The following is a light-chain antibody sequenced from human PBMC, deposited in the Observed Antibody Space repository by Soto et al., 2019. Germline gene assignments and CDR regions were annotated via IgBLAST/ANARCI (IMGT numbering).Light chain of an antibody. J-gene: IGKJ1*01. V-gene: IGKV3-15*01. CDR2: AAS. Sequence: EIVMTQSPATLSVSPGERATLSCRASQSVSSNLAWYQQKPGQAPRLLIYAASTRATGIPARFSGSGSGTEFTLTIGSLQSEDFAVYYCQQYNNWPLTFGQGTKVDIK. CDR3: QQYNNWPLT. CDR1: QSVSSN.